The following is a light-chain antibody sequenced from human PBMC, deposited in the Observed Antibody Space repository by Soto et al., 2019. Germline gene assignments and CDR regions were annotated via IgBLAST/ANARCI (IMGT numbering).Light chain of an antibody. Sequence: DIQMTQSPSSLSASVGDRVTITCQASQDISNNLNWYQQKPGKAPKVLIYDASTLAAGVPSRLSGSGSGTDFALALSGMQPEDFATYYCQHYDTLPLPVYTFGQGTKLEI. CDR2: DAS. J-gene: IGKJ2*01. CDR1: QDISNN. CDR3: QHYDTLPLPVYT. V-gene: IGKV1-33*01.